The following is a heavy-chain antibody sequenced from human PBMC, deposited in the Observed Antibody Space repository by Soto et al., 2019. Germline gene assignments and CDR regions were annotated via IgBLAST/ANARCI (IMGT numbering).Heavy chain of an antibody. J-gene: IGHJ4*02. Sequence: GSLRLSCAASGFTFSSYAMSWVRQAPGKGLEWVSAISGSGGRTYYADSVKGRFTISRDNSKNTLYLQMNSLRAEDTAVYYCAKDQCCGFSGGRCYSHLDYWGQGTLVTVSS. CDR2: ISGSGGRT. D-gene: IGHD2-15*01. CDR1: GFTFSSYA. V-gene: IGHV3-23*01. CDR3: AKDQCCGFSGGRCYSHLDY.